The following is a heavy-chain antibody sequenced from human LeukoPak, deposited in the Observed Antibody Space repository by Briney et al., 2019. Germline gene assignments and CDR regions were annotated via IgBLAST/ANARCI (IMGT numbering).Heavy chain of an antibody. J-gene: IGHJ4*02. CDR1: GGSINSNSYY. D-gene: IGHD6-6*01. Sequence: ETLSLTCTVSGGSINSNSYYWGWIRQPPGKGLEYIGSIYYSGSTYYNPSLKSRVTISVDTSKNQFSLKLRSVTAADTAVYYCARDTIEYSSSNFDYWGQGTLVTVSS. CDR2: IYYSGST. CDR3: ARDTIEYSSSNFDY. V-gene: IGHV4-39*07.